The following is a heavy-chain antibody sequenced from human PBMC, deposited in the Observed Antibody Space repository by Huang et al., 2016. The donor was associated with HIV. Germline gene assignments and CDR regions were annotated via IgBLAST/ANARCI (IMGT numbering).Heavy chain of an antibody. Sequence: QVQLRQWGAGLLKPSETLSLTCAVDSGSVSGNYWGWIRQSPGEGLEWIGDISASGRTQYKPSLKSRVTISGDTSKKQFSRRLTSGTAADTAVYYCARGARKMIDKTRAFDSWGQGTMVTVSS. D-gene: IGHD3-22*01. CDR3: ARGARKMIDKTRAFDS. J-gene: IGHJ3*02. V-gene: IGHV4-34*01. CDR1: SGSVSGNY. CDR2: ISASGRT.